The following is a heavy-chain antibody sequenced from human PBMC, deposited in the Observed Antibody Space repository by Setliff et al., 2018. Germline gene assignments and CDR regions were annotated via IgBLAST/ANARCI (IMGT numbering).Heavy chain of an antibody. J-gene: IGHJ5*02. CDR2: MNPNSGHT. CDR1: GYTFTSYD. CDR3: ARGSRSGGKGGYNWFDP. D-gene: IGHD2-15*01. V-gene: IGHV1-8*03. Sequence: ASVKVSCKASGYTFTSYDINWVRQATGQGLEWMGWMNPNSGHTGYAQKFQGGVTITRNTSISTTYMELSSLRSEDTAVYYCARGSRSGGKGGYNWFDPWGQGTLVTVSS.